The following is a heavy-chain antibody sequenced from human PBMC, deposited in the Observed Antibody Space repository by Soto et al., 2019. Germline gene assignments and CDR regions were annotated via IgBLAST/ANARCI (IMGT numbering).Heavy chain of an antibody. CDR2: INHSGGT. CDR1: GGSFSGYY. V-gene: IGHV4-34*01. D-gene: IGHD6-13*01. CDR3: ARGGWYSNNWHQIAVAPLDY. J-gene: IGHJ4*02. Sequence: SETLSLTCAVYGGSFSGYYCSWIRHPPGKGLDWIGEINHSGGTNYNPSLKSRVTISLETSKNQFSLKLSSVTAADTAVYYCARGGWYSNNWHQIAVAPLDYWGQGTLVTVSS.